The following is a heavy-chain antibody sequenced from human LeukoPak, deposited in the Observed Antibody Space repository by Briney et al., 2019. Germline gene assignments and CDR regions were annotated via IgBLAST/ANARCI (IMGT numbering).Heavy chain of an antibody. Sequence: SETLSLTCAVYGGSFSGYYWSWIRQPPGKGLEWIGEINHSGSTNYNPSLKSRVTISVDTSKNQFSLKLSSVTAADTAVYYCARDRGSYYGYYYYYMDVWGKGTTVTVSS. CDR2: INHSGST. V-gene: IGHV4-34*01. J-gene: IGHJ6*03. CDR1: GGSFSGYY. D-gene: IGHD1-26*01. CDR3: ARDRGSYYGYYYYYMDV.